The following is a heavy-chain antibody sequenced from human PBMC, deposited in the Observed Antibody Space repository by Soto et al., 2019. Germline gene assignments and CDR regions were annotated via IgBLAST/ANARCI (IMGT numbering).Heavy chain of an antibody. CDR2: INHSGST. D-gene: IGHD2-15*01. Sequence: LSLTCAVYGGSFSGYYWSWIRQPPGKGLEWIGEINHSGSTNYNPSLKIRVTISVDTSKNQFSLNLSSVTAADTAVYYCARVRGYSGYYYYGMDVWGQGTTVTVSS. V-gene: IGHV4-34*01. CDR1: GGSFSGYY. CDR3: ARVRGYSGYYYYGMDV. J-gene: IGHJ6*02.